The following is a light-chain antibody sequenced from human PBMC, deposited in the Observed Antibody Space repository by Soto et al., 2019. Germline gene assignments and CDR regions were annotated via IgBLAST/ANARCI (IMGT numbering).Light chain of an antibody. CDR3: MQGTHWPYT. CDR2: KVS. CDR1: QSLVYSDGNTY. V-gene: IGKV2-30*01. J-gene: IGKJ2*01. Sequence: VVVTQSPLSLPVTLGQPASISCRSSQSLVYSDGNTYLNWFHQRPGQSPRRLIYKVSNRDSGVPDRISGSVSGTDFTLKISTVEAEDVGVYYYMQGTHWPYTFGQGTKLEIK.